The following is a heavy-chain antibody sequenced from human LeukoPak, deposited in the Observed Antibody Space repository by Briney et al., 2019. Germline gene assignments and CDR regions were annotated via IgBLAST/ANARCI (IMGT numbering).Heavy chain of an antibody. CDR3: AKSRAPTADPDAFDI. J-gene: IGHJ3*02. CDR2: IRYGGINK. V-gene: IGHV3-30*02. Sequence: IRYGGINKYYADSVKGRFTISRDNSKNSLYLQMNSLRTEDTAVYYCAKSRAPTADPDAFDIWGQGTMVTVSS. D-gene: IGHD1-14*01.